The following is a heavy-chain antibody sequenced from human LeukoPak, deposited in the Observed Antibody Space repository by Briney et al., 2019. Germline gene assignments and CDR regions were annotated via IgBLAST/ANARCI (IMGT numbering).Heavy chain of an antibody. Sequence: ASVKVSCKASGGTLSSYAINWVRQAPGQGLEWMGGIIPIFGTANYAQKFQGRVTIAADESTSTAYMELSSLRSEDTAVYYCARVLKYSSGWYPYYYYGMDVWGQGTTVTVSS. V-gene: IGHV1-69*13. CDR3: ARVLKYSSGWYPYYYYGMDV. CDR1: GGTLSSYA. D-gene: IGHD6-19*01. CDR2: IIPIFGTA. J-gene: IGHJ6*02.